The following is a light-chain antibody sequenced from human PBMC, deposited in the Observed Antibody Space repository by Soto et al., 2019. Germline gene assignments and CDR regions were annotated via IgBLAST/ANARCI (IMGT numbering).Light chain of an antibody. V-gene: IGKV3-20*01. Sequence: EIVLTQSPGTLSLTPGERATLSCRASESVSSSFLVWYKQRPGQAPRLLMSGASTRATGTPDRCSGGGSGTDFTLTISSLEPEDSAVYYCQQYDTSPETFGQGTKVEIK. CDR2: GAS. CDR3: QQYDTSPET. J-gene: IGKJ1*01. CDR1: ESVSSSF.